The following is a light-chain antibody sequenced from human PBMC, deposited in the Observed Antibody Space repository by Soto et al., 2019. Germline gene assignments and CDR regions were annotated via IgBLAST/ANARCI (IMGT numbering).Light chain of an antibody. CDR2: GNS. CDR3: QSYDSSLSAYVV. Sequence: QSVLTQPPSVSGAPGQRVTISCTGSSSNIGAGYDLNWYQQLPGTAPKLLIYGNSNRPSGVPDRFSGSKSGTSASLAITGLQAEDEADYYCQSYDSSLSAYVVFGGGTKLTVL. J-gene: IGLJ2*01. V-gene: IGLV1-40*01. CDR1: SSNIGAGYD.